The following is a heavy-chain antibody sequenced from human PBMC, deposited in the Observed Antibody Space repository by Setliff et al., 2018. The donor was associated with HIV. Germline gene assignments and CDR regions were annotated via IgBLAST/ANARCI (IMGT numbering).Heavy chain of an antibody. CDR3: ARDCSSTSCPGSFNYYYYYYYMDV. V-gene: IGHV1-46*03. CDR2: INPSGGST. J-gene: IGHJ6*03. CDR1: GYTFTSYY. Sequence: VASVKVSCKASGYTFTSYYMHWVRQAPGQGLEWMGTINPSGGSTSYALKFQGRVTMTRDTSTSTVYMELSSLRSEDTAVYYCARDCSSTSCPGSFNYYYYYYYMDVWGKGTTVTVSS. D-gene: IGHD2-2*01.